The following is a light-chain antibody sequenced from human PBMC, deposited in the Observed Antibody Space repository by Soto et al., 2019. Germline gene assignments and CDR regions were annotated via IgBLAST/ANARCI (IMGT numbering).Light chain of an antibody. CDR1: QSVSSY. V-gene: IGKV3-11*01. J-gene: IGKJ3*01. Sequence: EIVLTQSPATLSLSPGERATLSCRASQSVSSYLAWYQQKPGQAPRLLIYDASNRATGIPARFSGSGSGTDFTLTISSLEPEDFAVYYCQQRSSWPPFTFGPGTKVYIK. CDR2: DAS. CDR3: QQRSSWPPFT.